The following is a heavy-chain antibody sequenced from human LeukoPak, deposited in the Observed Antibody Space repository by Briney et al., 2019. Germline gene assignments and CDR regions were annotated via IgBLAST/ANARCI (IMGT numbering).Heavy chain of an antibody. CDR1: GFTFSSYA. D-gene: IGHD6-13*01. CDR3: AKDRRSSWYQNWFDP. Sequence: GGSLRLSCAASGFTFSSYAMSWVRQAPGKGLEWVSAIGGSGGSTYYADSVKGRFTISRDNSKNTLYLQMNSLRAEDTAVYYCAKDRRSSWYQNWFDPWGQGTLVTVSS. J-gene: IGHJ5*02. V-gene: IGHV3-23*01. CDR2: IGGSGGST.